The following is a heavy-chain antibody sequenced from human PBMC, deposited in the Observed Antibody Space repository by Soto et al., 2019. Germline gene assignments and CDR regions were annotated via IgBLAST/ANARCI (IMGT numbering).Heavy chain of an antibody. CDR3: AKDAWKERLRFVGGAFDI. J-gene: IGHJ3*02. CDR1: GFTFSSYG. V-gene: IGHV3-30*18. CDR2: ISYDGSNK. Sequence: GGSLRLSCAASGFTFSSYGMHWVRQAPGKGLEWVAVISYDGSNKYYADSVKGRFTISRDNSKNTLYLQMNSLRAEDTAVYYCAKDAWKERLRFVGGAFDIWGQGTMVTVSS. D-gene: IGHD5-12*01.